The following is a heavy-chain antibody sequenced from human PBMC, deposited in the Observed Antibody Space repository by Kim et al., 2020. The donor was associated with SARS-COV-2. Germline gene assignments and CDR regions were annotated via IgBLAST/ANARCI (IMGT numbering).Heavy chain of an antibody. J-gene: IGHJ4*02. D-gene: IGHD3-10*01. CDR2: T. Sequence: TYYAGSVKGRFTISRDNSKNTLYLHINSLKVDDTAVYYCVKGVRGALPGNSWGQGTLITVSS. V-gene: IGHV3-23*05. CDR3: VKGVRGALPGNS.